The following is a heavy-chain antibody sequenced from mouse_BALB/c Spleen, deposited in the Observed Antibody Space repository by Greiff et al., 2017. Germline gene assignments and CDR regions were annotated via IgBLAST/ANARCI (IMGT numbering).Heavy chain of an antibody. J-gene: IGHJ2*01. D-gene: IGHD1-1*01. CDR2: INPSNGGT. CDR3: TRGGIIEVFDY. V-gene: IGHV1S16*01. CDR1: GFNIKDYY. Sequence: QVQLQQSGAELVRSGASVKLSCTASGFNIKDYYMYWVKQRPGQGLEWIGEINPSNGGTNFNEKFKSKATLTVDKSSSTAYMQLSSLTSEDSAVYYCTRGGIIEVFDYWGQGTTLTVSS.